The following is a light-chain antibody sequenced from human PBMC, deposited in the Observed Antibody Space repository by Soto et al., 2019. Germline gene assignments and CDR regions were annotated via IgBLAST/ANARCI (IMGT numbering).Light chain of an antibody. CDR2: DAS. J-gene: IGKJ5*01. CDR3: QQRSNWPT. CDR1: QSVSSH. Sequence: EIVLAQSSAPLSLSPGDRATLSCRASQSVSSHFAWYQQTSGQAPRLLIYDASKRATGIPARFSGSGSGTDFTLTISSLEPEDFAVYYCQQRSNWPTFGQGTRLEIK. V-gene: IGKV3-11*01.